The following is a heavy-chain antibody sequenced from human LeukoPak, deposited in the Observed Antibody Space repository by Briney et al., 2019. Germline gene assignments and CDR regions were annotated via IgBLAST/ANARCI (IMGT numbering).Heavy chain of an antibody. CDR2: ISGSGTTI. V-gene: IGHV3-23*01. Sequence: GGSLRLSCAASGFSFTSYAMSWVRQAPGKGLDWVSGISGSGTTIYYADSAKGRFTISRDNSKNTLYLQMNSLRAENTAVYYCAKEINHQWLALLDAFDIWGQGTMVTVSS. J-gene: IGHJ3*02. D-gene: IGHD6-19*01. CDR1: GFSFTSYA. CDR3: AKEINHQWLALLDAFDI.